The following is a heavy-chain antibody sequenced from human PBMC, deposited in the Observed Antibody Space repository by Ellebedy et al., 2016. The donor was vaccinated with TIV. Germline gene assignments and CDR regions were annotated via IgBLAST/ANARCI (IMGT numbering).Heavy chain of an antibody. Sequence: ASVKVSCKTSGYRFTSYGISWVRQAPGQGLEWMGWISAYNGNTNYAQKLQGRVTMTTDTSTNTGYMELRSRRSDDAAVYYCARVLIGADRSALFGWYGGGPNRVLDYWGQGTLVTVSS. CDR1: GYRFTSYG. CDR2: ISAYNGNT. CDR3: ARVLIGADRSALFGWYGGGPNRVLDY. J-gene: IGHJ4*02. D-gene: IGHD2-21*01. V-gene: IGHV1-18*01.